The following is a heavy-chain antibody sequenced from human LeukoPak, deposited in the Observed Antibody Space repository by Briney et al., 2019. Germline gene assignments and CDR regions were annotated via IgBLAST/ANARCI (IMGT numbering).Heavy chain of an antibody. CDR2: IIPIFGTA. J-gene: IGHJ5*02. D-gene: IGHD4-11*01. V-gene: IGHV1-69*01. Sequence: GASVKVSCKASGGTFSSYAISWVRQAPGQGLEWMEGIIPIFGTANYAQKFQGRVTITADESTSTAYMELSSLRSEDTAVYYCATTPNSNLAPWGQGTLVTVSS. CDR3: ATTPNSNLAP. CDR1: GGTFSSYA.